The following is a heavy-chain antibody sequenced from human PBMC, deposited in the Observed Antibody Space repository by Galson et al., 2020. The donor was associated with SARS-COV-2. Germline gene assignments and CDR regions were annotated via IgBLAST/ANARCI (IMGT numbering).Heavy chain of an antibody. CDR3: AKDLTDIVLMDYYGMDV. CDR2: ISYDGSNK. CDR1: GFTFSSYG. V-gene: IGHV3-30*18. D-gene: IGHD2-8*01. J-gene: IGHJ6*02. Sequence: GGSLRLSCAASGFTFSSYGMHWVRQAPGKGLEWVAVISYDGSNKYYADSVKGRFTISRDNSKNTLYLQMNSLRDEDTAVYYCAKDLTDIVLMDYYGMDVWGQGTTVTVSS.